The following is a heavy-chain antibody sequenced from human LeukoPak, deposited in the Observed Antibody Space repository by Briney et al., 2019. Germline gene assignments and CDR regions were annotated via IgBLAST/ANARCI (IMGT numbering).Heavy chain of an antibody. CDR2: IYYNGVT. CDR1: GGSISSTTYY. CDR3: AKSSGHSTTDSFDI. V-gene: IGHV4-39*01. D-gene: IGHD6-19*01. J-gene: IGHJ3*02. Sequence: SETLSLTCTVSGGSISSTTYYWGWIRQPPGKGLEWIGYIYYNGVTYYSPSLKSRITISLDTSKNQFSLNLSSVTAAATAVYYCAKSSGHSTTDSFDIWGHGTMVAVSS.